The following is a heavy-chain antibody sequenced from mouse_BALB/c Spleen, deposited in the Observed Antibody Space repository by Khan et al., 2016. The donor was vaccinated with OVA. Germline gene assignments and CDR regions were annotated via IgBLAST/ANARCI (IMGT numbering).Heavy chain of an antibody. D-gene: IGHD1-2*01. CDR1: GLTFSIYA. J-gene: IGHJ1*01. CDR3: SRGDYHGRGYFDV. CDR2: ISTGGST. Sequence: EVELVESGGGLVKPGGSLELSCAASGLTFSIYAMSWVRQTPEKRLEWVASISTGGSTYYVHSVKGRFTISRDNARNMLYLRMSSLRSEDTAMYYVSRGDYHGRGYFDVWGAGTLVTVSS. V-gene: IGHV5-6-5*01.